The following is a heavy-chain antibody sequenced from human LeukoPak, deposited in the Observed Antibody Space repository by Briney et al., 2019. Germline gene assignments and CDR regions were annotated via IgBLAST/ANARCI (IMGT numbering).Heavy chain of an antibody. V-gene: IGHV4-39*07. Sequence: SETLSLTCTVSGGSISSSSYYWGWIRQTPGKGLEWIGSIYYSGSTYYNPSLKSRVTISVDTSKNQFSLKLSSVTAADTAVYYCARSYRDNFDYWGQGTLVTVSS. J-gene: IGHJ4*02. D-gene: IGHD5-24*01. CDR2: IYYSGST. CDR1: GGSISSSSYY. CDR3: ARSYRDNFDY.